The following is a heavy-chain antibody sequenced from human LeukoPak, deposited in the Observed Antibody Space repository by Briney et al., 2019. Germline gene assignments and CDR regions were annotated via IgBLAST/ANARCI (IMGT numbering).Heavy chain of an antibody. CDR1: GGTFSSYA. D-gene: IGHD3-10*01. CDR3: ARMMVRGNYYFDY. J-gene: IGHJ4*02. V-gene: IGHV1-69*13. Sequence: SVKVSCKASGGTFSSYAISWVRQAPGQGLEWMGGIIPIFGTANYAQKFQGRVTITADESTSTAYMEPSSLRSEDTAVYYCARMMVRGNYYFDYWGQGTLVTVSS. CDR2: IIPIFGTA.